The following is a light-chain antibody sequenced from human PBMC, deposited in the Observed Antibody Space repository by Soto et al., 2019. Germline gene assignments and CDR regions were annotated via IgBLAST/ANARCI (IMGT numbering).Light chain of an antibody. CDR3: QHYGSSLWT. CDR2: GTS. CDR1: QSVSSSY. Sequence: ELVLTQSPGTLSLSPGERATLSCRASQSVSSSYLAWYQQKPGQAPRLLIYGTSSRATGIPDRFSGGGSGTDFTRTISRLEPEDFAVYYCQHYGSSLWTFGQGTKVEIK. V-gene: IGKV3-20*01. J-gene: IGKJ1*01.